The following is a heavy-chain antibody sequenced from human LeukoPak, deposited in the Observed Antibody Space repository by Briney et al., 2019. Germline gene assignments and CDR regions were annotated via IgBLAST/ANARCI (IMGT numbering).Heavy chain of an antibody. V-gene: IGHV3-23*01. CDR3: AREIRATISRYFDL. CDR1: GFTFSSYG. D-gene: IGHD5-24*01. J-gene: IGHJ2*01. Sequence: GGSLRLSCAASGFTFSSYGMSWVRQAPGKGLEWVSGTSGSGSSTYYADSVKGRFTISRDNSKNTVYLQMNSLRAEDTAVYYCAREIRATISRYFDLWGRGTLVTVSS. CDR2: TSGSGSST.